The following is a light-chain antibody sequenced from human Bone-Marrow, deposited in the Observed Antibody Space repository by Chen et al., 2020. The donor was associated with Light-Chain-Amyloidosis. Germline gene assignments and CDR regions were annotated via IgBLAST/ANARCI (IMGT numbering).Light chain of an antibody. V-gene: IGLV3-21*02. CDR1: NIGSTS. CDR2: DES. J-gene: IGLJ3*02. Sequence: SYVLTQPSSVSVAPGQTATFACGGNNIGSTSVHWYQQTPGQAPLLVVYDESDRPSGIPERLSGSNAGNTATLTISRVEAGDEADYYCQVWDRSSDRPVFGGGTKLTVL. CDR3: QVWDRSSDRPV.